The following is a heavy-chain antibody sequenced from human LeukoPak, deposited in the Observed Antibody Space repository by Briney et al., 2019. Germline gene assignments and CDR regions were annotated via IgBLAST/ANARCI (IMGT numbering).Heavy chain of an antibody. J-gene: IGHJ4*02. V-gene: IGHV3-33*01. CDR3: AREVGAQLVATIGGLDY. D-gene: IGHD5-12*01. CDR1: GFTFSSYG. Sequence: GGSLRLSCAASGFTFSSYGMHWVRQAPGKGLEWVAVIWYDGSNKYYADSVKGRFTISRDNSKNTLYLQMNSLRAEDTAVYYCAREVGAQLVATIGGLDYWGQGTLVTVSS. CDR2: IWYDGSNK.